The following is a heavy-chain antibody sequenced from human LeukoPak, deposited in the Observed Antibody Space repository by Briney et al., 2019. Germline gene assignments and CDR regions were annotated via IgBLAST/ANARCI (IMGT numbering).Heavy chain of an antibody. D-gene: IGHD2-15*01. Sequence: PSETLSLTCTVSGGSISSSSYYWGWIRQPPGKGLEWIGSIYHSGSTYYNPSPKSRVTISVDRSKNQFSLKLSSVTAADTAVYYCARGYCSGGSCYSSYYYSYMDVWGKGTTVTVSS. CDR2: IYHSGST. CDR1: GGSISSSSYY. J-gene: IGHJ6*03. V-gene: IGHV4-39*07. CDR3: ARGYCSGGSCYSSYYYSYMDV.